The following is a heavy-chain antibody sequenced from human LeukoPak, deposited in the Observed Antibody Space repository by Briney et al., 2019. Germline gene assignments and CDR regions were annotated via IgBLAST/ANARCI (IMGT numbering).Heavy chain of an antibody. Sequence: GGSLRLSCAVSGFTFSSYSMSWVRQAPGEVLEWVSAISGSGGSTFYADSVKGRFTISRDNSKNTLYLQMNSMRAEDTAVYYCAKAADGYYDSSGYSYFDYWGQGTLVTVSS. CDR2: ISGSGGST. CDR3: AKAADGYYDSSGYSYFDY. CDR1: GFTFSSYS. V-gene: IGHV3-23*01. J-gene: IGHJ4*02. D-gene: IGHD3-22*01.